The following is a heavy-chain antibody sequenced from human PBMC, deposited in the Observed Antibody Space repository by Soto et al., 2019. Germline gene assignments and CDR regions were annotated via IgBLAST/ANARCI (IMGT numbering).Heavy chain of an antibody. V-gene: IGHV1-18*01. CDR1: GYTFTSYG. CDR2: ISAYNGNT. Sequence: ASVKVSCKASGYTFTSYGISWVRQAPGQGLEWMGWISAYNGNTNYAQKLQGRVTMTTDTSTSTAYMELRSLRSDDTAVYYCVSGRYCSSTSCPEFDYWGQGTLVTVSS. CDR3: VSGRYCSSTSCPEFDY. J-gene: IGHJ4*02. D-gene: IGHD2-2*01.